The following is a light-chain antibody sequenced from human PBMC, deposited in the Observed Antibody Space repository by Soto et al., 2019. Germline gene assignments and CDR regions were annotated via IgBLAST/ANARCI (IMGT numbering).Light chain of an antibody. Sequence: EFVLTHSPGTLSLCPWEIATLSCRASQTVRNNYLAWYQQKPGQAPRLLIYDASSRAIGIPDRFSGGGSGTDFTLTISRLEPEDFAVYYSQQFRSYPLTFGGGTKVDIK. V-gene: IGKV3-20*01. CDR2: DAS. J-gene: IGKJ4*01. CDR3: QQFRSYPLT. CDR1: QTVRNNY.